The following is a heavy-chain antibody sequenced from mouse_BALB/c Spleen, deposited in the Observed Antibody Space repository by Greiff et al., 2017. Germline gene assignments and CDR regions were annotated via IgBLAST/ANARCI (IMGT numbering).Heavy chain of an antibody. CDR1: GFTLSTYA. V-gene: IGHV5-9-4*01. CDR3: GMRYEEGGFDY. CDR2: ISSGGRFT. Sequence: EVQLVESGGGLVKPGGSLKLSCAASGFTLSTYAMSWVRQSPGKWLEWVADISSGGRFTYYPDTVTGRFTISRDNAKNTMYLEMSSMRCEDTGMYDCGMRYEEGGFDYWGEGSTLTVSA. J-gene: IGHJ2*01. D-gene: IGHD2-14*01.